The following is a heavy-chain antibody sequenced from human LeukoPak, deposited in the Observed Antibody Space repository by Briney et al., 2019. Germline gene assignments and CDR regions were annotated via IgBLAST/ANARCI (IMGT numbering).Heavy chain of an antibody. CDR3: ARDGHGGNSFDY. CDR2: INPADGGT. J-gene: IGHJ4*02. V-gene: IGHV1-2*04. D-gene: IGHD4-23*01. CDR1: GYTFTDNY. Sequence: ASVKVSCKPSGYTFTDNYIHWKRQAPGQWLEWVGWINPADGGTRYPQKSQGWVTMTRDTSVSTAYMEVSRLKSDDTAVYFCARDGHGGNSFDYWGQGTLVTVSS.